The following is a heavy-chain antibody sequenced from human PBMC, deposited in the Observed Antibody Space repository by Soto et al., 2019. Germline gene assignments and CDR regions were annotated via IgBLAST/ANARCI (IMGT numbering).Heavy chain of an antibody. Sequence: EVRLVESGGGLVKPGGSLRLSCAASGFTSNKYSMNWVRQAPGKGWEWVSSITSKTGDKYYADSVKGRFIISTDNTKNYRSLQVTSLRDEDTAVYDCARDLMPNDRGLGDLAYWGQGTLGNVSS. CDR3: ARDLMPNDRGLGDLAY. J-gene: IGHJ4*02. V-gene: IGHV3-21*06. CDR1: GFTSNKYS. CDR2: ITSKTGDK. D-gene: IGHD3-22*01.